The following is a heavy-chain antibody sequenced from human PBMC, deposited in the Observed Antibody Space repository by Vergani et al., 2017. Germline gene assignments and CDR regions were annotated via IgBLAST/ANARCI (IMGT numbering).Heavy chain of an antibody. CDR1: GFTFDDYA. J-gene: IGHJ4*02. CDR2: ISWNSGSI. CDR3: AKVAVTDGNYFDY. D-gene: IGHD2-21*02. Sequence: EVQLLESGGGLVQPGRSLRLSCAASGFTFDDYAMHWVRQAPGKGLEWVSGISWNSGSIGYADSVKGRFTISRDNAKNSLYLQMNSLRAEDTALYYCAKVAVTDGNYFDYWGQGTLVTVSS. V-gene: IGHV3-9*01.